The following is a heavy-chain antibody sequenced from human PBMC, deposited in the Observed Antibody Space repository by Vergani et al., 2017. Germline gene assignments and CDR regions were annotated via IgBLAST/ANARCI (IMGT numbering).Heavy chain of an antibody. V-gene: IGHV5-10-1*01. Sequence: EVQLVQSGAEVKKPGESLKISCKGSGYSFTSYWIGWVRQMPGKGLEWMGRIDPSDSYTNYSPSFQGHVTISADKSISTAYLQWSSLKASDTAMYYCARVDTAMVSFDYWGQGTLVTVSS. J-gene: IGHJ4*02. CDR1: GYSFTSYW. D-gene: IGHD5-18*01. CDR2: IDPSDSYT. CDR3: ARVDTAMVSFDY.